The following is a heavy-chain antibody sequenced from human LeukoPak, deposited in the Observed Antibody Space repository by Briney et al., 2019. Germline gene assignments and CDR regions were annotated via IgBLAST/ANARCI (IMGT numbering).Heavy chain of an antibody. D-gene: IGHD2-2*01. Sequence: ASVKVSCMASGYTFTSYGISWVRQAPGQGLEWMGWISAYNGNTNYAQKLQGRVTMTTDTSTSTAYMELRSLRSDDTAVYYCARERDCSSTSYPIGYWGQGTLVTVSS. J-gene: IGHJ4*02. V-gene: IGHV1-18*01. CDR3: ARERDCSSTSYPIGY. CDR1: GYTFTSYG. CDR2: ISAYNGNT.